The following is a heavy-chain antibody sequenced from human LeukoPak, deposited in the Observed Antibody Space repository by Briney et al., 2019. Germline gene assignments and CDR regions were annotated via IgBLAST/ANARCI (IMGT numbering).Heavy chain of an antibody. V-gene: IGHV3-7*01. J-gene: IGHJ4*02. CDR3: ARGFELDY. CDR2: IKQEGSEK. CDR1: GFTFSSFW. Sequence: GGSLRLSCAASGFTFSSFWMSWVRQAPGKGLEWVANIKQEGSEKYYVGSVKGRFTISRDDARNSLYLQMNSLRPEDTAVYFCARGFELDYWGQGTLVTVSS.